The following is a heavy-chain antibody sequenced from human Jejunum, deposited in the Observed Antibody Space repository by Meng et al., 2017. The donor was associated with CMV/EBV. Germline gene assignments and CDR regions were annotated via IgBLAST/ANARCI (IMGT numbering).Heavy chain of an antibody. V-gene: IGHV4-59*01. J-gene: IGHJ4*02. CDR2: IHYSEST. Sequence: TVSGGSISSYYWSWVRQSPGKGLECLGYIHYSESTKYSPSLESRVTMSLDRSRNQFSLRLSSVTAADTAVYFCVRGVSPTEWPLEKWGQGTLVTVSS. CDR3: VRGVSPTEWPLEK. CDR1: GGSISSYY. D-gene: IGHD3-3*01.